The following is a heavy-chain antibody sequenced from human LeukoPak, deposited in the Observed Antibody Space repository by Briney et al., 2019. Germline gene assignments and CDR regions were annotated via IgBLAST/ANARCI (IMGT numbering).Heavy chain of an antibody. V-gene: IGHV4-39*01. CDR2: IYYSGST. J-gene: IGHJ4*02. D-gene: IGHD5-12*01. CDR3: ASGVDTVADY. CDR1: GGSISSSSYY. Sequence: SETLSLTCTVSGGSISSSSYYWGWIRQPPGKGLEWIGSIYYSGSTYYNPSLKSRVTISVDTSKNQFSLKLSSVTAADTAVYYCASGVDTVADYWGQGTLVTVSS.